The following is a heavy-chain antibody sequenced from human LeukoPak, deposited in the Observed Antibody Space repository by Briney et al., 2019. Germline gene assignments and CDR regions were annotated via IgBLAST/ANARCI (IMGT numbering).Heavy chain of an antibody. CDR2: INPNSGGT. V-gene: IGHV1-2*02. CDR1: GYTFTGYY. D-gene: IGHD5-18*01. J-gene: IGHJ3*02. Sequence: ASVKVSCKASGYTFTGYYMHWVRQAPGQGLEWMGWINPNSGGTNYAQKFQGRVTMTRDTSIGTAYMELSRLRSDDTAVYYCARVSSKDTAMVENAFDIWGQGTMVTVSS. CDR3: ARVSSKDTAMVENAFDI.